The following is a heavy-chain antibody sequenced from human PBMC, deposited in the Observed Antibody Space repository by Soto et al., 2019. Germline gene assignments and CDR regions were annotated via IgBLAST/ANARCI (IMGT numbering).Heavy chain of an antibody. V-gene: IGHV3-21*01. CDR3: ARAPSDLSSSSEFDY. D-gene: IGHD6-6*01. CDR2: ISSSSSYI. CDR1: GFTFSSYS. J-gene: IGHJ4*02. Sequence: GGSLRLSCAASGFTFSSYSMNWVRQAPGKGLEWVSSISSSSSYIYYADSVKGRFTISRDNAKNSLYLQMNSLRAEDTAVYYCARAPSDLSSSSEFDYWGQGTLVTVSS.